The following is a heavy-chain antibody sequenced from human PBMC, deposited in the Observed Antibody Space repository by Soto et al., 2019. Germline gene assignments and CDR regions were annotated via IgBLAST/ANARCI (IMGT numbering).Heavy chain of an antibody. CDR2: ISWNSGSI. Sequence: PGGSLRLSCVASGFTFNSYSMNWVRQAPGKGLEWVSGISWNSGSIGYADSVKGRFTISRDNAKNSLYLQMNSLRAEDTALYYCAKVSYDSSGYDAFDIWGQGTMGTVS. CDR3: AKVSYDSSGYDAFDI. D-gene: IGHD3-22*01. V-gene: IGHV3-9*01. J-gene: IGHJ3*02. CDR1: GFTFNSYS.